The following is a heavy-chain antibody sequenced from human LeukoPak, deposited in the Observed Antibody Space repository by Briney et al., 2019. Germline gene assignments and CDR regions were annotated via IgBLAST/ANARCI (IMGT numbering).Heavy chain of an antibody. Sequence: GASMKVSCKASGFTFTAYHMHWVRQAPGQGLEWMGWINPNSGGTNYAQKFQGRVTMTRDTSISTAYMELSGLRSDDTAVYYCARGPHWDPHFDYWGQGTLVTVSS. CDR1: GFTFTAYH. CDR3: ARGPHWDPHFDY. V-gene: IGHV1-2*02. J-gene: IGHJ4*02. CDR2: INPNSGGT. D-gene: IGHD7-27*01.